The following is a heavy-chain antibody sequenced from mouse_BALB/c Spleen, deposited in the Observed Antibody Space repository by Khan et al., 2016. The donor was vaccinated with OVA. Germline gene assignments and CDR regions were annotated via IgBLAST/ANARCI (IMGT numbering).Heavy chain of an antibody. CDR1: GYTFTNYG. CDR2: INTYTGEP. CDR3: ARREYYSSFAY. Sequence: QIQLVQSGPELKKPGETVKISCKASGYTFTNYGMDWVKQAPGKGLKWMGWINTYTGEPTYPDDFKGRFAFSLESSASTAYLQINNLKNEDTATYFCARREYYSSFAYWGQGTLVTVST. D-gene: IGHD2-12*01. J-gene: IGHJ3*01. V-gene: IGHV9-3-1*01.